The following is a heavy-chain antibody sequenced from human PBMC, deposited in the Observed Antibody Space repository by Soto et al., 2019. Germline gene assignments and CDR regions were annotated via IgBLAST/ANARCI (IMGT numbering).Heavy chain of an antibody. D-gene: IGHD3-22*01. CDR1: GGSFSGYY. CDR2: INHSGST. V-gene: IGHV4-34*01. J-gene: IGHJ4*02. Sequence: QVQLQQWGAGLLKPSETLSLTCAVYGGSFSGYYWSWIRQPPGKGLEWIGEINHSGSTNYNPSLKSRVTISVDTSKNQLSLKLSSVTAADTAVYYCARGWGVMWLRFGSGYYFDYWGQGTLVTVSS. CDR3: ARGWGVMWLRFGSGYYFDY.